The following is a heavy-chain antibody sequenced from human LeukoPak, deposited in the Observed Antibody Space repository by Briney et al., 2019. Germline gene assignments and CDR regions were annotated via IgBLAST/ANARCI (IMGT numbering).Heavy chain of an antibody. CDR3: ARVLNADTSGYFY. D-gene: IGHD3-22*01. CDR1: GYTFTSYG. Sequence: ASVKVSCKASGYTFTSYGISWVRPAPGQGLEWMGWISTYNDNTNYAQKLQGRVTMTTETSTSTAYMELRSLRSDDTAVYYCARVLNADTSGYFYWGEGTLVTVSS. J-gene: IGHJ4*02. CDR2: ISTYNDNT. V-gene: IGHV1-18*01.